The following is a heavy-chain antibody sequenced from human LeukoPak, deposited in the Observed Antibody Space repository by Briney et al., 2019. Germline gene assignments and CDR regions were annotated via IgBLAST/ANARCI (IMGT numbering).Heavy chain of an antibody. J-gene: IGHJ5*02. Sequence: WMRQAAGTGLEWFGSIYYSGSTYYHPSLKSRVPISVDTPKNQFSLQPSSLTAADTAAYDRPREGTGRAGNWFDPSGQRTLVNASS. D-gene: IGHD3-10*01. V-gene: IGHV4-39*07. CDR2: IYYSGST. CDR3: PREGTGRAGNWFDP.